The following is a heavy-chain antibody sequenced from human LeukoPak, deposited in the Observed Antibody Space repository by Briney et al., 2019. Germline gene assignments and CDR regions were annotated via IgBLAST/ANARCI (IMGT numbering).Heavy chain of an antibody. CDR1: GDSVSRNGAG. CDR2: TYYLSKGYT. J-gene: IGHJ4*02. D-gene: IGHD6-19*01. CDR3: SRGLAVTGFDY. Sequence: SQTLSPTCAISGDSVSRNGAGWNWIRQSPSRGLEWLGRTYYLSKGYTEYAASVKSRITINADTSKNQVSLQLNSVTPEDTAVYYCSRGLAVTGFDYWGQGTLVTVSS. V-gene: IGHV6-1*01.